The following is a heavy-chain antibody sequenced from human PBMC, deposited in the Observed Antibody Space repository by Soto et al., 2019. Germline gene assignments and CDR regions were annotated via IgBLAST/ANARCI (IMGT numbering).Heavy chain of an antibody. CDR1: GFTFSSYA. CDR2: ITGSGAGS. D-gene: IGHD6-13*01. J-gene: IGHJ5*02. CDR3: AKAYSNSWPNDWFDP. Sequence: EVQLLESGGGWLQPGGSLRLSCAASGFTFSSYAMNWVRQAPGKGLEWVSGITGSGAGSYYSDSVKGRFTISRDNSKNTLYLQMNSLGAEDTAVNYCAKAYSNSWPNDWFDPWGQGTLVTVSS. V-gene: IGHV3-23*01.